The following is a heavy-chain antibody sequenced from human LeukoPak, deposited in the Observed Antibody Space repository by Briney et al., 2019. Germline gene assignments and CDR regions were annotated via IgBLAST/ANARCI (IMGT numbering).Heavy chain of an antibody. V-gene: IGHV4-59*01. J-gene: IGHJ4*02. Sequence: SETLSLTCTVSGGSISSYYWSWIRQPPGKGLEWIGDIYYSGRTNYNPSLKRRVTISLDTSKNQFSLKLSSVTAADTAVYYCARDPGAVAGFDYWGQGTLVTVSS. CDR1: GGSISSYY. D-gene: IGHD6-19*01. CDR2: IYYSGRT. CDR3: ARDPGAVAGFDY.